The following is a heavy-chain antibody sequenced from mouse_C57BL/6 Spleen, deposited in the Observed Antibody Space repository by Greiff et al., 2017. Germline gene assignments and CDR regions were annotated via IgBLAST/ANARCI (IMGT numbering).Heavy chain of an antibody. J-gene: IGHJ3*01. V-gene: IGHV5-16*01. CDR2: INYDGSST. CDR1: GFTFSDYY. CDR3: ARDDYYGSSSFAY. Sequence: EVKLVEPEGGLVQPGSSMKLSCTASGFTFSDYYMAWVRQVPEKGLEWVANINYDGSSTYYLDSLKSRFIISRDNAKNILYLQMSSLKSEDTATYYCARDDYYGSSSFAYWGQGTLVTVSA. D-gene: IGHD1-1*01.